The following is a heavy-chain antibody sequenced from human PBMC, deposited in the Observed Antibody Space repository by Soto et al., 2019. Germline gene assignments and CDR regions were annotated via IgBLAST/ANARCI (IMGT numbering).Heavy chain of an antibody. V-gene: IGHV4-59*08. CDR2: EYSGST. CDR1: GASISRDH. J-gene: IGHJ4*02. Sequence: QVQLQESGPGLVKPSETLSLTCTVSGASISRDHWNWIRQPPGKGLEWIGEYSGSTNYNPSLKSRVTKSLNTSMTKFLGKLSAVRAPDTAGDCCPNYPSDGGGRGHWGQGTLVTVSS. D-gene: IGHD3-16*01. CDR3: PNYPSDGGGRGH.